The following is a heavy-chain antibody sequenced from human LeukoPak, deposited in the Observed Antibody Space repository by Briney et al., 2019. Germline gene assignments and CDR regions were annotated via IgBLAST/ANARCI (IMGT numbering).Heavy chain of an antibody. D-gene: IGHD6-13*01. V-gene: IGHV1-69*13. CDR2: IIPIFGTA. CDR3: ARVAAAVTFSGRMDV. J-gene: IGHJ6*04. Sequence: ASVKVSSKASGGTFSSYAISWVRQAPGQGLEWMGGIIPIFGTANYAQKFQGRVTITADESTSTAYMELSSLRSEDTAVYYCARVAAAVTFSGRMDVWGKGTTVTVSS. CDR1: GGTFSSYA.